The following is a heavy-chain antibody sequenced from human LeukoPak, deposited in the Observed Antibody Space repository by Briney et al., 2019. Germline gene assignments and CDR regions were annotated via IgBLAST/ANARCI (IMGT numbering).Heavy chain of an antibody. Sequence: KPSETLSLTCTVSGYSISSGYYWGWIRQPPGKGLEWIGSIYHSGSTYYNPSLKSRVTISVDTSKNQFSLKLSSVTAADTAVYYCARVSGDYYYYYYMDVWGKGTTVTVSS. CDR2: IYHSGST. J-gene: IGHJ6*03. CDR3: ARVSGDYYYYYYMDV. D-gene: IGHD4-17*01. V-gene: IGHV4-38-2*02. CDR1: GYSISSGYY.